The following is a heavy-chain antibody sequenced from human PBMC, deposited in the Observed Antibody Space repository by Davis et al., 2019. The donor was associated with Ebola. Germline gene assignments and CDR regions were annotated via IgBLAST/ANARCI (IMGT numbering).Heavy chain of an antibody. CDR1: GFTFSSYW. D-gene: IGHD5-24*01. J-gene: IGHJ6*02. V-gene: IGHV3-7*03. CDR2: IKQDGREK. Sequence: GESLKISCAASGFTFSSYWTSWVRQAPGKGLEWVANIKQDGREKYYVDSVKGRFTISRDNAKNTLYLQMNSLRAEDTAVYYCASLWATPCMDVWGQGTTVTVSS. CDR3: ASLWATPCMDV.